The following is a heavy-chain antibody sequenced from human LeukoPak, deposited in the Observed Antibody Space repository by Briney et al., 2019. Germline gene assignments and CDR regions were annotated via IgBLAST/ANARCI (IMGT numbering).Heavy chain of an antibody. CDR1: GFTFSSYS. V-gene: IGHV3-21*04. CDR2: ISSSSNYI. D-gene: IGHD3-9*01. Sequence: GGSLRLSCAASGFTFSSYSMNWVRQAPGKGLEWVSSISSSSNYIYYADSVKGRFTISRDNAKNSLNLQMNSLRAEDTAVYYCAKGGGFDWLNYYYMDVWGKGTTVIISS. J-gene: IGHJ6*03. CDR3: AKGGGFDWLNYYYMDV.